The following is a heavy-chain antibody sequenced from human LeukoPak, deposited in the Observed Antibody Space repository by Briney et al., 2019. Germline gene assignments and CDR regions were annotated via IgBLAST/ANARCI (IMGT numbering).Heavy chain of an antibody. J-gene: IGHJ4*02. Sequence: PSETLSLTCTVSGGSIYGYYWSWVRQPPGKGLEWIGYIYYTGSTNYNPSLKSRVTISVDTSNNQFSLKLSSVTAADTAVYYCARHRYGGDLLFDCWGQGTLVTVSS. V-gene: IGHV4-59*08. D-gene: IGHD4-23*01. CDR2: IYYTGST. CDR3: ARHRYGGDLLFDC. CDR1: GGSIYGYY.